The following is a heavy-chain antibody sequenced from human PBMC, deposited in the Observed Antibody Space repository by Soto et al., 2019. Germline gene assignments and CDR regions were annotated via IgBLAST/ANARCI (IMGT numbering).Heavy chain of an antibody. CDR2: ISGSGGST. V-gene: IGHV3-23*01. Sequence: PGGSLRLSCAASGFTFSSYAMSWVRQAPGKGLEWVSAISGSGGSTYYADSVKGRFTISRDNSKNTLYLQMNSLRAKDTAVYYCAKVGAIRGHVDYWGQGTLVTVSS. D-gene: IGHD4-17*01. CDR3: AKVGAIRGHVDY. CDR1: GFTFSSYA. J-gene: IGHJ4*02.